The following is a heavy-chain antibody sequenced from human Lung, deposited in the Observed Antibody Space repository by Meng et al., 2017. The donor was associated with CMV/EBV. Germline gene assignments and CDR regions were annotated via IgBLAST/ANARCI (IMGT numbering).Heavy chain of an antibody. CDR3: AREAPSGSYDY. V-gene: IGHV3-64*02. CDR2: ISADGGST. Sequence: SCAASGFTFSSYALHWVRQAPGEGLESVSAISADGGSTYYADSVKGRFTISRDNSKSTLYLQMGSLRDEDMAMYYCAREAPSGSYDYWGQGTLVTVSS. J-gene: IGHJ4*02. CDR1: GFTFSSYA. D-gene: IGHD1-26*01.